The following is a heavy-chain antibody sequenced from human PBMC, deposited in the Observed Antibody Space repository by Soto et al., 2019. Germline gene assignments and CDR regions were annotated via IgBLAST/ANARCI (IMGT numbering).Heavy chain of an antibody. Sequence: SETLSLTCTVSGGSISSYYWSWIRQPAGKGLEWIGRIYTSGSTNYNPSLKSRVTMSVDTSKNQFSLKLSSVTAADTAVYYCAGRWDXYYGSGSYYAAYDAFDIWGQGTMVTVSS. V-gene: IGHV4-4*07. CDR2: IYTSGST. CDR1: GGSISSYY. J-gene: IGHJ3*02. D-gene: IGHD3-10*01. CDR3: AGRWDXYYGSGSYYAAYDAFDI.